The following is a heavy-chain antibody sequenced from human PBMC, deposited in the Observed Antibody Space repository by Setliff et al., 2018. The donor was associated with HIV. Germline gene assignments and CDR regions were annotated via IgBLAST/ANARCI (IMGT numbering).Heavy chain of an antibody. V-gene: IGHV4-34*01. J-gene: IGHJ6*03. CDR3: ARGVLITKRVTQTGGYYYYTDV. Sequence: SETLSLTCAVYGGSFSGYYWNWIRQSPGKGLEWIGEINHSGSTNYNPSLKSRITLSLDTSKNQFSLKLSSVTAADTAMYYCARGVLITKRVTQTGGYYYYTDVWGKGTTVTVSS. CDR1: GGSFSGYY. D-gene: IGHD2-21*02. CDR2: INHSGST.